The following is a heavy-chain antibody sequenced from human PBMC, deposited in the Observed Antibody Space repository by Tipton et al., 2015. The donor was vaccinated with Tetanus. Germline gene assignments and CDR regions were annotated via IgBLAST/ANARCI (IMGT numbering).Heavy chain of an antibody. Sequence: LRLSCTVSGGSISSSSYYWGWIRQPPGKGLEWIGSIYYSGSTYYTPSPKSRVTISVDTSKNQFSLKLSSVTAADTAVYYCAREMDYYDSSGYYHWGQGTLVTVSS. CDR1: GGSISSSSYY. D-gene: IGHD3-22*01. V-gene: IGHV4-39*01. CDR2: IYYSGST. J-gene: IGHJ5*02. CDR3: AREMDYYDSSGYYH.